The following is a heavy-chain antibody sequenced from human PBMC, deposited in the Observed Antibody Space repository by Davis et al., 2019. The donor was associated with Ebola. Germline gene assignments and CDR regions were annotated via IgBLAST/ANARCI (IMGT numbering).Heavy chain of an antibody. CDR2: INPSGGST. Sequence: AASVKVSCKASGYTFTSYYMHWVRQAPGQGLEWMGIINPSGGSTSYAQKFQGRVTMTRDTSTSTVYMELSSLRSEDTAVYYCARDRGWTTVTRYYYYYGMDVWGKGTTVTVSS. CDR1: GYTFTSYY. D-gene: IGHD4-17*01. CDR3: ARDRGWTTVTRYYYYYGMDV. J-gene: IGHJ6*04. V-gene: IGHV1-46*01.